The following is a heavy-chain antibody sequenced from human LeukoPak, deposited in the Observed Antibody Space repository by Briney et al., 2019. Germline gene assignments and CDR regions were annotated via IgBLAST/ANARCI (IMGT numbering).Heavy chain of an antibody. CDR1: GGTFSSYA. CDR3: ASPSPAYCGGDCYSTTYYYYGMDV. V-gene: IGHV1-69*13. CDR2: IIPIFGTA. J-gene: IGHJ6*02. Sequence: ASVKVYCKASGGTFSSYAISWVRQAPGQGLEWMGGIIPIFGTANYAQKFQGRVTITADESTSTAYMELSSLRSEDTAVYYCASPSPAYCGGDCYSTTYYYYGMDVWGQGTTVTVSS. D-gene: IGHD2-21*02.